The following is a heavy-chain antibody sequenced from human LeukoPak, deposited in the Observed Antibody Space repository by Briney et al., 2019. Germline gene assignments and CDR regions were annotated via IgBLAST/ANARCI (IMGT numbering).Heavy chain of an antibody. CDR1: GFTFSSYW. V-gene: IGHV3-7*01. CDR2: IKQDGSEK. Sequence: GGSLRLSCAASGFTFSSYWMSWVRQAPGKGLEWVANIKQDGSEKYYVDSMKGRFTISRDNAKNSLYLQMNSLRAEDTAVYYCARDPYGDYESDAFDIWGQGTMVTVSS. CDR3: ARDPYGDYESDAFDI. D-gene: IGHD4-17*01. J-gene: IGHJ3*02.